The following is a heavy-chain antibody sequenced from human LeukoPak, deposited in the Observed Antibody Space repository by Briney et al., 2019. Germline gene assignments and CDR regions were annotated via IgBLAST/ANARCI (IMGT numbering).Heavy chain of an antibody. CDR3: ARTRGWYQLPYYGMDV. CDR2: INHSGST. J-gene: IGHJ6*04. D-gene: IGHD2-2*01. Sequence: SETLSLTCAVYGGSFSGYYWSWIRQPPGKGLEWIGEINHSGSTNYNPSLKSRVTISVDTSKNQFSLKLSSVTAADTAVYYCARTRGWYQLPYYGMDVWGKGTTVTVSS. CDR1: GGSFSGYY. V-gene: IGHV4-34*01.